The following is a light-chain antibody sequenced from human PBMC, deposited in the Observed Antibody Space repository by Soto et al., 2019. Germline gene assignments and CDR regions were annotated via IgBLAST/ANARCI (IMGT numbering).Light chain of an antibody. J-gene: IGLJ1*01. Sequence: QLVLTQPASVSGSPGQSITISCTGTRSDVGSSNTVSWYQHNPGQAPRLIIYEGTERPSGISDRFSGSKSGNTASLTISGLQAEDEADYYCCSKGSSSTYVLGTGTKVTVL. CDR2: EGT. V-gene: IGLV2-23*01. CDR1: RSDVGSSNT. CDR3: CSKGSSSTYV.